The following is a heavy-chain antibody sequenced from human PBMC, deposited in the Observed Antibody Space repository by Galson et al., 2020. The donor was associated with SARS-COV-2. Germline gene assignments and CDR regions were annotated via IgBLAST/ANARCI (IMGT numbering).Heavy chain of an antibody. CDR1: GFTVSRNY. J-gene: IGHJ6*02. CDR2: IYVGGDT. V-gene: IGHV3-53*05. CDR3: AGAPRGYDYGMDV. Sequence: GGSLRLSCAASGFTVSRNYMRWVRQAPGKGLEWVSDIYVGGDTFYADSVKGQFTISRDSLKNTLYLQINSLRAEDTAVYYCAGAPRGYDYGMDVWGQGTTVTVSS. D-gene: IGHD3-10*01.